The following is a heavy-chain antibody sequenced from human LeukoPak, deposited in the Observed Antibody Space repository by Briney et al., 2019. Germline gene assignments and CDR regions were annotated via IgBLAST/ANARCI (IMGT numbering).Heavy chain of an antibody. CDR1: GFTFSSYA. D-gene: IGHD3-10*01. V-gene: IGHV3-23*01. Sequence: GGSVRLSCAASGFTFSSYAMSWVRQAPGKGLEWVSTINNNGVNTYYAHSVKGRFTISRDNSKNTLYLQLNSLRAEDTAFYYCAKDPSDLGASGRYNYFDDWGQGSPVTVSS. CDR2: INNNGVNT. CDR3: AKDPSDLGASGRYNYFDD. J-gene: IGHJ4*02.